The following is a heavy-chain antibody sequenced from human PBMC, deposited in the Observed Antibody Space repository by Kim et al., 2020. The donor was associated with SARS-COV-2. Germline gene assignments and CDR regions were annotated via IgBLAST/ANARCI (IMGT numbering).Heavy chain of an antibody. CDR1: GFTFGDYA. D-gene: IGHD3-22*01. J-gene: IGHJ6*02. CDR3: TRGTVVTYYYGMDV. CDR2: IRSKAYGGTT. V-gene: IGHV3-49*03. Sequence: GGSLRLSCTASGFTFGDYAMIWFRQAPGKGLEWVGFIRSKAYGGTTEYAAPVKGRFTISRDDSKSIAYLQMNSLKTEDTAVYYCTRGTVVTYYYGMDVWGQGTTVTVSS.